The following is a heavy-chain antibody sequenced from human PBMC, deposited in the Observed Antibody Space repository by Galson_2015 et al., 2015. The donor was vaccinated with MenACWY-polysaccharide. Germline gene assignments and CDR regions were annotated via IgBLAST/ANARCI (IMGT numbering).Heavy chain of an antibody. CDR1: GGSVSSTTDY. V-gene: IGHV4-61*01. Sequence: TCTVSGGSVSSTTDYWAWLRQSPGKGLEWIGYLSGNGRANRNPSLQSRVSISIDTSTNQFSLRLSSVTAADTAIYYCAREPTYSGSFGWFDSWGQGTLVTVSP. J-gene: IGHJ5*01. CDR3: AREPTYSGSFGWFDS. D-gene: IGHD1-26*01. CDR2: LSGNGRA.